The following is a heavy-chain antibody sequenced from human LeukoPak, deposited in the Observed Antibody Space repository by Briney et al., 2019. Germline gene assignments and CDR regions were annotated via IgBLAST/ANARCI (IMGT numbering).Heavy chain of an antibody. CDR3: ARVRNDRVNSSSPYYYYYMDV. CDR2: IYTSGST. Sequence: SETLSLTCNVSGGSISRGSYYWSWIRQPAGKGLEWIGRIYTSGSTNYNPSLKSRVTISVDTSKNQFSLKLSSVTAADTAVYYCARVRNDRVNSSSPYYYYYMDVWGKGTTVTVSS. V-gene: IGHV4-61*02. CDR1: GGSISRGSYY. D-gene: IGHD6-6*01. J-gene: IGHJ6*03.